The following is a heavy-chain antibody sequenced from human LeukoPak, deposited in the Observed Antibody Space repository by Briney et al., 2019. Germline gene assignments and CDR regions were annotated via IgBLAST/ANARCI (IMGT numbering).Heavy chain of an antibody. Sequence: GGSLGLSCVASGITFSSYGMHWVRQAPGKGLEWVAVIWYDGSNKYYADSVKGRFTISRDNSKNTLYLQMNSLRAEDTAVYHCARDPGDTAMVTGSFDYWGQGTLVTVSS. V-gene: IGHV3-33*08. CDR3: ARDPGDTAMVTGSFDY. D-gene: IGHD5-18*01. J-gene: IGHJ4*02. CDR2: IWYDGSNK. CDR1: GITFSSYG.